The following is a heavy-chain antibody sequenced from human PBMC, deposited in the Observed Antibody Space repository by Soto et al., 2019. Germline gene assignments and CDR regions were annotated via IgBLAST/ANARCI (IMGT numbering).Heavy chain of an antibody. J-gene: IGHJ5*02. CDR1: GFTFSNYW. Sequence: GGSLRLSCAASGFTFSNYWMSWVRQAPGKGLEWVANIKEDGSERNYVDSVKGRFTISRDNAENSLYLQMNSPRAEDTAVYYCAKAGPYYDILTGYYTWFDPWGQGTLVTVSS. V-gene: IGHV3-7*03. CDR3: AKAGPYYDILTGYYTWFDP. CDR2: IKEDGSER. D-gene: IGHD3-9*01.